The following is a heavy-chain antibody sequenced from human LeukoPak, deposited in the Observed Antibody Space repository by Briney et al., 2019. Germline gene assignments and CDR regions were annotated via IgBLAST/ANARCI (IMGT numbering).Heavy chain of an antibody. CDR2: ISYDGSNK. CDR1: GFTFSSYG. V-gene: IGHV3-30*18. D-gene: IGHD1-26*01. J-gene: IGHJ4*02. Sequence: GGSLRLSCAASGFTFSSYGMHWVRQAPGKGLEWVAVISYDGSNKYYADSVKGRFTISRDNSKNTLYLQMNSLRAEDTAVYYCAKDQYSGSPFDYWGQGTLVTVSS. CDR3: AKDQYSGSPFDY.